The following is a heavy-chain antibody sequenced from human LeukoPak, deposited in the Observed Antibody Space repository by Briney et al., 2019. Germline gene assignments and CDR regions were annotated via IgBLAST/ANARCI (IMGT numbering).Heavy chain of an antibody. D-gene: IGHD3-22*01. CDR1: GFTFNTYG. Sequence: GGSLRLSCAASGFTFNTYGMSWVRQAPGKGLEWVSGISGSGGATYYADSVKGRFTISRDDAKNSLYLQMNSLRAEDTALYYCASSRYDSSGYYGIIGYWGQGTLVTVSS. CDR2: ISGSGGAT. CDR3: ASSRYDSSGYYGIIGY. V-gene: IGHV3-23*01. J-gene: IGHJ4*02.